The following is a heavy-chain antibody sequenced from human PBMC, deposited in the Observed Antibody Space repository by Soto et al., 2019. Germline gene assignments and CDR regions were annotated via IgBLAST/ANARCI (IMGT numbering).Heavy chain of an antibody. D-gene: IGHD1-1*01. Sequence: QITLKESGPTLVKPTQTLTLTCSFSGFSLSTSGVGVGWIRQPPGKAPQWLALIYWNDDKRYTPSLRSRLTVTKDTSKNQVVLTMTNMDPVDTATYFCAHEKSGCGTEPFDYWGPGTLVTVSS. V-gene: IGHV2-5*01. J-gene: IGHJ4*02. CDR1: GFSLSTSGVG. CDR3: AHEKSGCGTEPFDY. CDR2: IYWNDDK.